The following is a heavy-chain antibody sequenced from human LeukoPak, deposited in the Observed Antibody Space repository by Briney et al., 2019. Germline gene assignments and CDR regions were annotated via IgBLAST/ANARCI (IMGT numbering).Heavy chain of an antibody. D-gene: IGHD5-12*01. V-gene: IGHV3-7*01. CDR1: GFTFSDFY. Sequence: GGSLRLSCAASGFTFSDFYMTWVRQAPGKELQWVANIKQDGSAKYYVDSVKGRFTISRDNAKNSLYLQMNSLRAEDTAVYYCARVEASGYDYGAFDYWGQGTLVTVSS. J-gene: IGHJ4*02. CDR2: IKQDGSAK. CDR3: ARVEASGYDYGAFDY.